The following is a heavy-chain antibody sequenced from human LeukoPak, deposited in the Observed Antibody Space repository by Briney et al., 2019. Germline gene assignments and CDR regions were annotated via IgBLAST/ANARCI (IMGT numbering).Heavy chain of an antibody. CDR3: ARDSLDSNGYYPGLCDY. CDR2: ISYDGSNK. D-gene: IGHD3-22*01. V-gene: IGHV3-30-3*01. CDR1: GFTFSSYA. Sequence: GGSLRLSCAASGFTFSSYAMHWVRQAPGKGLEWVAVISYDGSNKYYADSVKGRFTISRDNSKNTLYLQMNSLRAEDTAVYYCARDSLDSNGYYPGLCDYWGQGTLVTVSS. J-gene: IGHJ4*02.